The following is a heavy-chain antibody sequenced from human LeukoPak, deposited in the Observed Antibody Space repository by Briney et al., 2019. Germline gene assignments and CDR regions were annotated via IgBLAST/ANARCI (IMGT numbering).Heavy chain of an antibody. CDR3: ARDRTYGYYYYGMDV. Sequence: GGSLRLSCAASGFTFRNYWMSWVRQAPGKGLEFVANIKQEGNEKYYVDSVKGRFTISRDNAKNSLYLQMNGLRAEDTAVYYCARDRTYGYYYYGMDVWGQGTTVTVSS. J-gene: IGHJ6*02. CDR1: GFTFRNYW. V-gene: IGHV3-7*05. CDR2: IKQEGNEK. D-gene: IGHD3-10*01.